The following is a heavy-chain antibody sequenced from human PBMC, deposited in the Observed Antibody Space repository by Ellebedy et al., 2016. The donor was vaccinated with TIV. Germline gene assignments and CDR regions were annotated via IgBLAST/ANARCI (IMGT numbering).Heavy chain of an antibody. Sequence: PGGSLRLSCAGSGFNFGAYSINWVRQAPGKAPAWVSSISSDSSDLSYADSGKGRFTISRDNAKNLLYLQMNTLGVEDTAVYYCAAGSREYWFDPWGQGTLVTVSS. V-gene: IGHV3-21*01. D-gene: IGHD3-10*01. CDR3: AAGSREYWFDP. CDR1: GFNFGAYS. J-gene: IGHJ5*02. CDR2: ISSDSSDL.